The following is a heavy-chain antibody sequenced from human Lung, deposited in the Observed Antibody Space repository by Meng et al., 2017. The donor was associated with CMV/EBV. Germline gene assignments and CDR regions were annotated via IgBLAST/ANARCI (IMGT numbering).Heavy chain of an antibody. J-gene: IGHJ6*02. V-gene: IGHV4-30-4*08. CDR1: GASIDSDNYY. CDR3: GRADYYNVIDV. CDR2: IYYSGSS. Sequence: SETLSLXCTVSGASIDSDNYYWSWIRQPPGKGLEWIGYIYYSGSSFYNPSLKSRVTISLNMSKNYFSLYLSSVTAADTAVYYCGRADYYNVIDVWGQGTTVTVSS.